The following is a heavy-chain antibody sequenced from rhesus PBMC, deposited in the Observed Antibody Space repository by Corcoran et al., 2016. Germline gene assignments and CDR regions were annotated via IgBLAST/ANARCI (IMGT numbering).Heavy chain of an antibody. CDR3: ARDGPRGRSGSWNYFDY. CDR1: GGSISGGYG. D-gene: IGHD6-25*01. Sequence: QVQLQESGPGLLKPSETLSLTCAVSGGSISGGYGWAWLRQPPGKGLEWIGSIYTSTGNTYYNPSLKSRVTMSTDTSRNQFSLRLSFVTAADTAFYYCARDGPRGRSGSWNYFDYWGQGVLVTVSS. CDR2: IYTSTGNT. J-gene: IGHJ4*01. V-gene: IGHV4S7*01.